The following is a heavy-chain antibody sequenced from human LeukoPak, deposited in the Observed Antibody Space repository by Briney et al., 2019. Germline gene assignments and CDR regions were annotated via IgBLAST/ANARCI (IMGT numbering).Heavy chain of an antibody. Sequence: PGGSLRLPCAASGFTFSSYEMNWVRQAPGKGLEWVSYISSSGSTIYYADSVKGRFTISRDNAKNSLYLQMNSLRAEDTAVYYCARAAAMIGREYYFDYWGQGTLVTVSS. V-gene: IGHV3-48*03. CDR1: GFTFSSYE. D-gene: IGHD3-22*01. J-gene: IGHJ4*02. CDR2: ISSSGSTI. CDR3: ARAAAMIGREYYFDY.